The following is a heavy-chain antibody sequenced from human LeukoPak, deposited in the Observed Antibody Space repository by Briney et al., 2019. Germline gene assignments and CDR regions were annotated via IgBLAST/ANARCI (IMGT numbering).Heavy chain of an antibody. CDR2: IIPIFGTA. J-gene: IGHJ4*02. CDR3: ARDPRGLAPGI. CDR1: GGTFSSYA. V-gene: IGHV1-69*01. D-gene: IGHD6-19*01. Sequence: GSSVKVSCKASGGTFSSYAISWVRQAPGQGLEWMGGIIPIFGTANYALKFQGRVTITADESTSTAYMELRSLRSDDTAVYYCARDPRGLAPGIWGQGTLVTVSS.